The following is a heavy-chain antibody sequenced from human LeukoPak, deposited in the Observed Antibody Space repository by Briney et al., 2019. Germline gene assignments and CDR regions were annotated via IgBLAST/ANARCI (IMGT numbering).Heavy chain of an antibody. V-gene: IGHV4-34*01. D-gene: IGHD1-14*01. Sequence: SETLSLTCAVYGGSFSNYYWSWIRQSPGKGLEWIGEITHSGSTNYNPSLKSRVTISVDTSKNQFSLKLSSVTAADTAVYYCARYMKHGVDYWGQGTLVTVSS. J-gene: IGHJ4*02. CDR3: ARYMKHGVDY. CDR1: GGSFSNYY. CDR2: ITHSGST.